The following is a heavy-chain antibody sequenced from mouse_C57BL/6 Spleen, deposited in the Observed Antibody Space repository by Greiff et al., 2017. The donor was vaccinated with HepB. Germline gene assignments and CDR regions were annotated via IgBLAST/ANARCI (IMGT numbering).Heavy chain of an antibody. D-gene: IGHD1-1*01. Sequence: EVQRVESGGGLVKPGGSLKLSCAASGFTFSDYGMHWVRQAPEKGLEWVAYISSGSSTIYYADTVKGRFTISRDNAKNTLFLQMTSLRSEDTAMYYCANYYGSTRYYYAMDYWGQGTSVTVSS. CDR1: GFTFSDYG. CDR3: ANYYGSTRYYYAMDY. J-gene: IGHJ4*01. CDR2: ISSGSSTI. V-gene: IGHV5-17*01.